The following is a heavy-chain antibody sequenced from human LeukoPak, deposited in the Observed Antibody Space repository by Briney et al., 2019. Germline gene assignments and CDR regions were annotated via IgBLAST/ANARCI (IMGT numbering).Heavy chain of an antibody. CDR3: ARDWDGRHNWFDP. CDR1: GYAFTNYG. V-gene: IGHV1-18*01. CDR2: INAFGDDT. D-gene: IGHD1-26*01. J-gene: IGHJ5*02. Sequence: ASVKVSCKASGYAFTNYGISWVRQAPGQGLEWVGWINAFGDDTNYGQKFQDRVTMTTVRSTSTAYMELRSLRSDDTAVYYCARDWDGRHNWFDPWGQGTLVTVSS.